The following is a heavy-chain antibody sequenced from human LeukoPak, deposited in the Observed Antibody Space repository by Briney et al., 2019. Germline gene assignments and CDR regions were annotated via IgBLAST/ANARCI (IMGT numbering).Heavy chain of an antibody. J-gene: IGHJ4*02. CDR2: ISGSGGNT. D-gene: IGHD4-17*01. CDR1: GFTFSTYA. V-gene: IGHV3-23*01. Sequence: GGSLRLSCAASGFTFSTYAMHWVRQAPGKGLEWVLVISGSGGNTYYADSVKGRFTISRDNSKNTLYLQMNSLRAEDTAVYYCAKSTTVTTLSYFDYWGQGTLVTVSS. CDR3: AKSTTVTTLSYFDY.